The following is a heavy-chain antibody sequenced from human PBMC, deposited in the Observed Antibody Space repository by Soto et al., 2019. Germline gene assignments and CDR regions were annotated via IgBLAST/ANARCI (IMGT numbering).Heavy chain of an antibody. CDR2: VYSTGGT. CDR1: SGPTSSHN. J-gene: IGHJ6*02. Sequence: QVQLQQSGPGLVKPSETLSLTCSVSSGPTSSHNWGWIRQTPGRGLEWIGYVYSTGGTSYNPSLNSRVSISADTSTNHFSLTLTSVTSDHTVVYHCVRQGIGNLHGLVIVWGQGTTVIVSS. D-gene: IGHD6-6*01. CDR3: VRQGIGNLHGLVIV. V-gene: IGHV4-59*11.